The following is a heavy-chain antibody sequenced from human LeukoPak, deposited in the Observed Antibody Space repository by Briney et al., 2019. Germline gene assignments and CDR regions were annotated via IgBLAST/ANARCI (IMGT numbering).Heavy chain of an antibody. Sequence: GGSLRLSCAASGFTFTTYSMNWVRQAPGKGLEWVSSISSSSSYIYCADSVKGRFTISRDNAKNSLYLQMNSLRAEDTAVYYCAKDSSSSWYLDYWGQGTLVTVSS. J-gene: IGHJ4*02. D-gene: IGHD6-13*01. CDR3: AKDSSSSWYLDY. CDR1: GFTFTTYS. CDR2: ISSSSSYI. V-gene: IGHV3-21*04.